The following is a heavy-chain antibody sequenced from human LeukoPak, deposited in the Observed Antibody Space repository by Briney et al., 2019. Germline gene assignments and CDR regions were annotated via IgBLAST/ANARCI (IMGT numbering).Heavy chain of an antibody. D-gene: IGHD5-12*01. Sequence: ASVKVSCKASGYTFTGYYMHWVRQAPGQGLEWMGWINPNSGGTNYAQKFQGRVTMTRDTSISTAYMELRRLRSDDTAVYYCARAYSGYDLGGAKGYWGQGTLVTVSS. CDR1: GYTFTGYY. CDR2: INPNSGGT. CDR3: ARAYSGYDLGGAKGY. J-gene: IGHJ4*02. V-gene: IGHV1-2*02.